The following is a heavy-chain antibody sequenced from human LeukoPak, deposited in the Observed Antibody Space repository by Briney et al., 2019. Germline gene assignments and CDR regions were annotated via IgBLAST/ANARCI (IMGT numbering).Heavy chain of an antibody. D-gene: IGHD4-23*01. CDR1: GFTFSSYA. Sequence: GGSLRLSCAASGFTFSSYAMSWVRQAPGKGLEWVSAISGSGGSTYYADSVKGRFTISRDNSKNTLYLQMHSLRAEDTAIYYCAKERQGGNSYGDEAFYFDYWGQGTLVTVSS. J-gene: IGHJ4*02. CDR2: ISGSGGST. CDR3: AKERQGGNSYGDEAFYFDY. V-gene: IGHV3-23*01.